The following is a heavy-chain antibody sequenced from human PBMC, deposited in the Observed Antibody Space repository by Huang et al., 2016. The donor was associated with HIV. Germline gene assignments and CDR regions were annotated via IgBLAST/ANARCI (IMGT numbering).Heavy chain of an antibody. D-gene: IGHD6-19*01. J-gene: IGHJ4*02. CDR1: GFIVSDSD. CDR3: ARLHGYSSGWIDY. V-gene: IGHV3-53*01. CDR2: IYSDGRT. Sequence: EVPLAESGGGLIQLGGSLRLSCAASGFIVSDSDMGWVSQAPGKGLEWVSLIYSDGRTYDAESLKGRITRSRDNSKNTLYLQMNSRRAEDRAVYYCARLHGYSSGWIDYWGQGTLVTVSS.